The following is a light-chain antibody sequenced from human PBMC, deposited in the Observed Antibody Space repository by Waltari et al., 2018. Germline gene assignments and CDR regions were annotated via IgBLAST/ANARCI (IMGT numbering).Light chain of an antibody. V-gene: IGKV3-20*01. CDR1: QNIGRY. CDR2: GAS. Sequence: EVVLTQSPGTLSLSPGETATLSCRASQNIGRYLVWYQQKSGQAPRLLIYGASPRATGIPDRFSGSGSGTDFSLTISRLEAEDCAVYYCQNHERLPATFGQGTKVEIK. CDR3: QNHERLPAT. J-gene: IGKJ1*01.